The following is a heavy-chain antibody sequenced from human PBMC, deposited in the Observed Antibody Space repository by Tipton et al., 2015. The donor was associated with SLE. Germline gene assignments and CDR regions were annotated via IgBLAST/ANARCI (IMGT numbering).Heavy chain of an antibody. V-gene: IGHV4-61*02. CDR1: GVSISSASYY. Sequence: TLSLTCTVSGVSISSASYYWNWIRQPAGKGLEWIGRAYTTGSPYYNPSLESRVAISMDTSKNQFSLELSSVTAADTAVYYCARETEDTGWIHSRDYIYYYYYYVDVWGQGTTVTVSS. CDR2: AYTTGSP. D-gene: IGHD6-19*01. J-gene: IGHJ6*03. CDR3: ARETEDTGWIHSRDYIYYYYYYVDV.